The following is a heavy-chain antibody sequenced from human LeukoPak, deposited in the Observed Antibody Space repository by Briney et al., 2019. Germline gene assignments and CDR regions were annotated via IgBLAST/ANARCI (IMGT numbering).Heavy chain of an antibody. CDR2: INPNSGGT. CDR1: GYTFTGYY. CDR3: VGGWSTGFDY. J-gene: IGHJ4*02. V-gene: IGHV1-2*02. Sequence: GASVKVSCKASGYTFTGYYMHWVRQAPGQGLEWMGWINPNSGGTNYAQKFQGRVTMTRDTSISRAYMEMTRLTSDDTAVYYCVGGWSTGFDYWGQGTLVTVS. D-gene: IGHD6-19*01.